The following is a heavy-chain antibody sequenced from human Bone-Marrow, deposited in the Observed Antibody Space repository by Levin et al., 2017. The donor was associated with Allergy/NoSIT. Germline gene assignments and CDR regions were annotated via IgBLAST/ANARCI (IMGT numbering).Heavy chain of an antibody. D-gene: IGHD6-6*01. CDR1: GGSISSGNYY. V-gene: IGHV4-31*03. J-gene: IGHJ5*02. CDR3: ARRSYSSSSINWFDP. CDR2: IYYSGNT. Sequence: PSETLSLTCTVSGGSISSGNYYWSWIRQHPGTGLEWIGYIYYSGNTYYNPSLKSRVTISVDTSKNQFSLRLNSVTAADTAVYYCARRSYSSSSINWFDPWGQGTLVTVSS.